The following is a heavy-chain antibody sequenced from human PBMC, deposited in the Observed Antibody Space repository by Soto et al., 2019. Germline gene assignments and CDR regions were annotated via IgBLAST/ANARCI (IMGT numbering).Heavy chain of an antibody. D-gene: IGHD3-3*01. V-gene: IGHV4-30-2*01. CDR3: ARLPTIFAHFDY. J-gene: IGHJ4*02. CDR1: GGSISSGGYS. Sequence: QLQLQESGSGLVKPSQTLSVTCAVSGGSISSGGYSWSWIRQPPGKGLEWIGYIYQSGSTYYNPSLKSRVTISVGRSKDQFSLKLSSLTAPDTAVFYCARLPTIFAHFDYWGQVFLLTVSS. CDR2: IYQSGST.